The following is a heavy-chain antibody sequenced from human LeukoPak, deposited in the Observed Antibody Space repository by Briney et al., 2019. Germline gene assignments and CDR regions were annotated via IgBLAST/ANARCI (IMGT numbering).Heavy chain of an antibody. CDR1: GFTVSTKY. V-gene: IGHV3-53*01. CDR3: ARGQWDYGTVVYP. D-gene: IGHD4-17*01. J-gene: IGHJ5*02. CDR2: IYRAGNT. Sequence: GGSLRLSCVASGFTVSTKYMTWVRQAPGKGLEWVSVIYRAGNTYYADSVKGRFTISRDNSKNTLYLQMNSLRAEDTAVYYCARGQWDYGTVVYPWGQGTLVTVSS.